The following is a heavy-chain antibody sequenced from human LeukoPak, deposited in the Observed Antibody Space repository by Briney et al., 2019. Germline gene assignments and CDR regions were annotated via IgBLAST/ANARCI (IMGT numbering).Heavy chain of an antibody. J-gene: IGHJ4*02. D-gene: IGHD6-13*01. CDR3: ARDRPEYSSSWYFGN. Sequence: PGGSLRLSCAASGFTLSSYSMNWVRQAPGKGLEWVSSISSSSSYIYYADSVKGRFTISRDNAKNSLYLQMNSLRAEDTAVYYCARDRPEYSSSWYFGNWGQGTLVTVSS. CDR2: ISSSSSYI. CDR1: GFTLSSYS. V-gene: IGHV3-21*01.